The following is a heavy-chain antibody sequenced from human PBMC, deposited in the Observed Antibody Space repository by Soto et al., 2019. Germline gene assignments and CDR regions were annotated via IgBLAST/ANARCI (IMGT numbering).Heavy chain of an antibody. CDR1: GFTFDDSA. CDR2: IRWNSGSI. Sequence: EVQLVESGGGLVQPGRSLRLSCAAAGFTFDDSAMHWVRQAPGKGLEWVSGIRWNSGSIGYADSVKGRFTISRDNAKNSLYLQMNSLRAEDTALYYCAKDHVVVVAATPLYFDYWGQGTLVTVSS. D-gene: IGHD2-15*01. J-gene: IGHJ4*02. CDR3: AKDHVVVVAATPLYFDY. V-gene: IGHV3-9*01.